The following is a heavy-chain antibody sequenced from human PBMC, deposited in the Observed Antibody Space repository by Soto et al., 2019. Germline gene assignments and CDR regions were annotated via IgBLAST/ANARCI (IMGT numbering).Heavy chain of an antibody. CDR1: GFTFSSYA. CDR2: ISNDGDR. Sequence: VQLLESGGALVQPGGSLRLSCAASGFTFSSYAIYWVRQAPGKGLEWVSNISNDGDRYYADSVEGRFTISRDNSKDTLYLQMNSLRAEDTAVYYCAKPKYRGVVLNVWGQGTTVTVSS. D-gene: IGHD3-10*01. CDR3: AKPKYRGVVLNV. V-gene: IGHV3-23*01. J-gene: IGHJ6*02.